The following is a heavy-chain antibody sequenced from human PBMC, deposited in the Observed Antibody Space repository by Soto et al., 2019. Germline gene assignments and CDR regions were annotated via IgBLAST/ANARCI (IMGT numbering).Heavy chain of an antibody. V-gene: IGHV4-34*01. Sequence: SETLSLTCAVYGGSFSGYYWSWIRQPPGKGLEWIGEINHSGSTNYNPSLKSRVTISVDTSKNQFSLKLSSVTAADTAVYYCARFGAAAAHDDNWGRGVLVTVSS. J-gene: IGHJ4*01. CDR2: INHSGST. D-gene: IGHD6-13*01. CDR3: ARFGAAAAHDDN. CDR1: GGSFSGYY.